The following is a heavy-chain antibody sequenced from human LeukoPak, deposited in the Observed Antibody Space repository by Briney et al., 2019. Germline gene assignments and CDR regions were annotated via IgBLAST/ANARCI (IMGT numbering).Heavy chain of an antibody. CDR2: IKQDGNEK. Sequence: GGSLRLSCAASGFTFTTYWMSWVRQSPGKGLEWVANIKQDGNEKFYVDSVKGRFTISRDNAKNSLYLQMNSLRAEDTAVYYCARDKIEGASFFDYWGQGTLVTVSP. CDR3: ARDKIEGASFFDY. V-gene: IGHV3-7*01. J-gene: IGHJ4*02. D-gene: IGHD1-26*01. CDR1: GFTFTTYW.